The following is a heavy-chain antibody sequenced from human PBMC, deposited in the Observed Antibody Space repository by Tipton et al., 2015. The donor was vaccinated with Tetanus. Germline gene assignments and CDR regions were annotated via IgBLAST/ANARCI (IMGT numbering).Heavy chain of an antibody. V-gene: IGHV1-69*06. D-gene: IGHD5-18*01. CDR2: IIPIFGTA. Sequence: QLVQSGAEVKKPGSSVKVSCKASGGTFSSYAISWVRQAPGQGLEWMGGIIPIFGTANYAQKFRGRVTITADKSTSTAYMELSSLRTEDTAVYYCARDGRGCGYGGYYYYYGMDVGGQGTTVTVSS. CDR3: ARDGRGCGYGGYYYYYGMDV. J-gene: IGHJ6*02. CDR1: GGTFSSYA.